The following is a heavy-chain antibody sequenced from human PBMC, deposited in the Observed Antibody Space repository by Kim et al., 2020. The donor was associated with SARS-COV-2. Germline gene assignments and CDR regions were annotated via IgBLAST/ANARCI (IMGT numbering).Heavy chain of an antibody. D-gene: IGHD3-22*01. V-gene: IGHV4-39*01. CDR1: GGSITNSNYY. CDR3: ATYDGSGYYYVYPRGVDY. Sequence: SETLSLTCTVSGGSITNSNYYWGWIRQPPGKGLEWIGSIYYSGSTYYNPSLKSRVTMSVDTSKNQFSLKLSSVTAADTAMYYCATYDGSGYYYVYPRGVDYWGQGTLVTVSS. J-gene: IGHJ4*02. CDR2: IYYSGST.